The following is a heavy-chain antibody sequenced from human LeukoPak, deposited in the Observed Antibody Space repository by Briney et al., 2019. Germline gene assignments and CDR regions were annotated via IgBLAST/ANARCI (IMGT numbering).Heavy chain of an antibody. CDR1: GGSISSSSYY. J-gene: IGHJ4*02. CDR3: ARSLGNLMVRARVFDY. Sequence: PSETLSLTCTVSGGSISSSSYYWTWIRQPPGKGLEWIGNIYYSGSTNYNPSLKSRVTISVDTSKNQFSLKLSSVTAADTAVYYCARSLGNLMVRARVFDYWGQGTLVTVSS. D-gene: IGHD2-8*01. CDR2: IYYSGST. V-gene: IGHV4-61*01.